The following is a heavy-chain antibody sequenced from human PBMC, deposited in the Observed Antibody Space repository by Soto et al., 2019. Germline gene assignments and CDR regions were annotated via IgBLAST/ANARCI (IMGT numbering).Heavy chain of an antibody. J-gene: IGHJ4*02. Sequence: EVQLVESGGGLVKDGGSLRLSCAVSGITFSNAWMAWVRQAPGKGLESVGRIQKKADGGATEYAASVKGRLSISRDDSKNTLYLKMDSLKTEDSAVYYCTNMGLGTFQYWGQGTLLTVSS. CDR1: GITFSNAW. CDR2: IQKKADGGAT. CDR3: TNMGLGTFQY. D-gene: IGHD1-26*01. V-gene: IGHV3-15*01.